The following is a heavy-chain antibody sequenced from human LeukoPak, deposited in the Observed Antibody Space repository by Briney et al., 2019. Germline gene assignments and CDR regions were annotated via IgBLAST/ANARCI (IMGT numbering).Heavy chain of an antibody. D-gene: IGHD3-22*01. J-gene: IGHJ4*02. CDR2: INHSGST. Sequence: SETLSLTCAIYGGSFSGYYWSWIRQPPGKGLEWIGEINHSGSTNYNPSLKSRVTISVDTSKNQFSLKLSSVTAADTAVYYCARPRDSSGYYYTYWGQGTLVTVSS. V-gene: IGHV4-34*01. CDR3: ARPRDSSGYYYTY. CDR1: GGSFSGYY.